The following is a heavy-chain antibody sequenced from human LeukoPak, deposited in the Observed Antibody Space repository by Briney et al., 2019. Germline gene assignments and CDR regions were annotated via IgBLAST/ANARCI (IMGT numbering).Heavy chain of an antibody. CDR3: ATYDTLTGSDI. V-gene: IGHV1-69*01. CDR1: GNTFSDYI. D-gene: IGHD3-9*01. J-gene: IGHJ4*02. CDR2: IIPMDGTS. Sequence: SVKVSCKASGNTFSDYIFSWVRQAPGQGLEWMGGIIPMDGTSKNRQKFQDRVTVTADASTSTVYLAVSSLRSEDTAVYYCATYDTLTGSDIWGQGTLVTVSS.